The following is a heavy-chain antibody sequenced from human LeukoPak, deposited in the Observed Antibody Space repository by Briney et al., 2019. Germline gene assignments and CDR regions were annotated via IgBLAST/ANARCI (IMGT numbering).Heavy chain of an antibody. J-gene: IGHJ4*02. CDR2: MNPNSGNT. CDR3: ARGRKAGAARPRTLYYFDY. Sequence: ASVKVSCKASGYTFTSYDINWVRQATGQGLEWMGWMNPNSGNTGYAQKFQGRVTMTRNTSISTAYMELSSLRSEDTAVYYCARGRKAGAARPRTLYYFDYWGQGTRVTVSS. V-gene: IGHV1-8*01. CDR1: GYTFTSYD. D-gene: IGHD6-6*01.